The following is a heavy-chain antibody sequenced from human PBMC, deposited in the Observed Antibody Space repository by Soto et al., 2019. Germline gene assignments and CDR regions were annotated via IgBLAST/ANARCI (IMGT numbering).Heavy chain of an antibody. CDR1: GGSISSYS. CDR2: IYYSGST. V-gene: IGHV4-59*01. Sequence: PSETLSLTCTVSGGSISSYSWNWIRQPPGKGLEWIGYIYYSGSTNYNPSLKSRVTISVDTSKNQFSLKLSSVTAADTAVYYCARASPRGYFDYWGQGTLVTVSS. CDR3: ARASPRGYFDY. J-gene: IGHJ4*02.